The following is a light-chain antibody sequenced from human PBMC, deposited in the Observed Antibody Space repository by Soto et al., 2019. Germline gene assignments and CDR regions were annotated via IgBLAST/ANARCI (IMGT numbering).Light chain of an antibody. CDR1: QSVNSGF. V-gene: IGKV3-20*01. CDR3: QHYGDSVWT. Sequence: EIVLTQSPGTLSLSPGEGATLSCRTSQSVNSGFLAWYQKKPGQAPRLLLYGISSRAIGIPDRFSGSGSGTDFTLTINSLEPDDFAVYYWQHYGDSVWTFGQGTKVDI. J-gene: IGKJ1*01. CDR2: GIS.